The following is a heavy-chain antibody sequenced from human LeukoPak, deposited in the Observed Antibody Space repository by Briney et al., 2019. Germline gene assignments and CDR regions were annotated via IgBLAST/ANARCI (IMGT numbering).Heavy chain of an antibody. V-gene: IGHV3-73*01. CDR3: ATFDWGCSPN. Sequence: PGGSLRLSCAASGFTVRGSSLHWVRQASGKGLEWVGRVRSKADYYATAYSASVQGRFTVSRDDSTNTAYLQMNSLKPEDTAIYYCATFDWGCSPNWGQGSRVTVSS. CDR1: GFTVRGSS. J-gene: IGHJ4*02. D-gene: IGHD3-9*01. CDR2: VRSKADYYAT.